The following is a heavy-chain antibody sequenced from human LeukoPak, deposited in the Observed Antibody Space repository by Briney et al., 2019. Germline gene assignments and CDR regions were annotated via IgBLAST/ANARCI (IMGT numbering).Heavy chain of an antibody. CDR2: ISWGGGST. CDR1: GFTFDDYA. J-gene: IGHJ1*01. Sequence: GGSLRLSCAASGFTFDDYAMHWVRQAPGKCLEWVSLISWGGGSTYYADSVKGRFTISRDNSKNSLYLQMNSLRAEDTALYYCAKGPDYGDYTEDEYFQHWGQGTLVTVSS. V-gene: IGHV3-43D*03. D-gene: IGHD4-17*01. CDR3: AKGPDYGDYTEDEYFQH.